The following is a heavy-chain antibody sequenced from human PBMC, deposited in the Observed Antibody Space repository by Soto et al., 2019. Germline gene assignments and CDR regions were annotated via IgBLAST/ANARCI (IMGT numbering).Heavy chain of an antibody. CDR2: IIPILGIA. CDR3: ARAGYSDGYGPGERPLDY. Sequence: QVQLVQSGAEVKKPGSSVKVSCKASGGTFSSYTISWVRQAPGQGLEWMGRIIPILGIANYAQKFQGRVTITADKSTSRADMELSRRRSEDTAVYYCARAGYSDGYGPGERPLDYWGQGTLVTVSS. CDR1: GGTFSSYT. V-gene: IGHV1-69*02. D-gene: IGHD5-18*01. J-gene: IGHJ4*02.